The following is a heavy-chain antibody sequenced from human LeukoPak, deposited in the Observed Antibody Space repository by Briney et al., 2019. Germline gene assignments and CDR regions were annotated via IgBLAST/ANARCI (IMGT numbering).Heavy chain of an antibody. CDR1: GGSIKSHY. Sequence: SETLSLTCSVSGGSIKSHYWSWIRQSPGKGLEWIGYVFNGGSTNYNPSLKSRVTMSLDTSRDQFSLRLSSVTAADTAIYYCATRPAGSTWYGVFDYWSQGTLVTVSS. V-gene: IGHV4-59*11. J-gene: IGHJ4*02. D-gene: IGHD6-13*01. CDR3: ATRPAGSTWYGVFDY. CDR2: VFNGGST.